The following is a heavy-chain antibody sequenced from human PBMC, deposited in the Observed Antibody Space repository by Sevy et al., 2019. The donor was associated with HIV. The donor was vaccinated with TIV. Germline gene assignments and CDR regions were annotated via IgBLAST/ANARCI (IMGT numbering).Heavy chain of an antibody. CDR2: IKSKTEGGTT. V-gene: IGHV3-15*01. CDR3: STDPIIVLLVTDGMDV. J-gene: IGHJ6*02. Sequence: GGSLRLSCAASGFTFSNAWMSWVRQAPGKGLEWVGRIKSKTEGGTTDYVAPVKGRFTISRDDSKNTLFLQMNSLKTEDTAVYYCSTDPIIVLLVTDGMDVWGQGTTVTVSS. CDR1: GFTFSNAW. D-gene: IGHD2-8*02.